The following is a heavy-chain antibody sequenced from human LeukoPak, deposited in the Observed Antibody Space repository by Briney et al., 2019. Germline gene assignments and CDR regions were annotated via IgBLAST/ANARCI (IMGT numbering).Heavy chain of an antibody. CDR2: ISSSSSYI. CDR1: GFTFSSYA. D-gene: IGHD2-15*01. CDR3: ARVPALGYCSGGSCSVS. J-gene: IGHJ5*02. V-gene: IGHV3-21*01. Sequence: GGTLRLSCAASGFTFSSYAMSWVRQAPGKGLEWVSSISSSSSYIYYADSVKGRFTISRDNAKNSLYLQMNSLRAEDTAVYYCARVPALGYCSGGSCSVSWGQGTLVTVSS.